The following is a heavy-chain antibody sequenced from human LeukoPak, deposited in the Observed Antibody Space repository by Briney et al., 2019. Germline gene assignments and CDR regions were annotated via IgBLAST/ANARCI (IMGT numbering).Heavy chain of an antibody. CDR2: INSDGSST. CDR1: GFTFSSYW. CDR3: GIAAAGTFADY. V-gene: IGHV3-74*01. J-gene: IGHJ4*02. Sequence: LTGGSLRLSCAASGFTFSSYWMHWVRQAPGKGLVWVSRINSDGSSTSYADSVKGRFTISRDNAKNTLYLQMNSLRAEDTAVYYCGIAAAGTFADYWGQGTLVTVSS. D-gene: IGHD6-13*01.